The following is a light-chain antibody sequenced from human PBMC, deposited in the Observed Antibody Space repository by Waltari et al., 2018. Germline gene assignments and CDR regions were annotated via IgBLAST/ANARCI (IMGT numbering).Light chain of an antibody. Sequence: EIVLTQSPGTLSLSPGDRATLSCRASQSITSISLAWYQQKPGQPPTLLIFGASTSATGIPARFMGSGSGTDFTLTINRLEPEDFAVYYCQQWDGSFLTFGGGTEVEL. CDR1: QSITSIS. CDR2: GAS. V-gene: IGKV3-20*01. CDR3: QQWDGSFLT. J-gene: IGKJ4*01.